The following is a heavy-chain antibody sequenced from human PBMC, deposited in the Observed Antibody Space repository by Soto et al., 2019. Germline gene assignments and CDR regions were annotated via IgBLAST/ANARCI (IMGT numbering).Heavy chain of an antibody. Sequence: QLQLQESGPGLVKPSETLSLTCTVSGGSISSSSYYWGWIRQPPGKGLEWIGSIYYSGSTYYNPSLKSRVTISVDTSKNQFSLKLSSVTAADTAVYYCARLNSGSYYESKGFDYWGQGTLVTVSS. D-gene: IGHD1-26*01. J-gene: IGHJ4*02. CDR3: ARLNSGSYYESKGFDY. CDR1: GGSISSSSYY. CDR2: IYYSGST. V-gene: IGHV4-39*01.